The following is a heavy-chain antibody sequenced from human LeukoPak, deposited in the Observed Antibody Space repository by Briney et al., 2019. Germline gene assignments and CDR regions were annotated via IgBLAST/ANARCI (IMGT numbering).Heavy chain of an antibody. CDR1: GGSFSGYY. D-gene: IGHD3-16*01. Sequence: SETLSLTCAVYGGSFSGYYWSWIRQPPGKGLEWIGYIYYSGSTNYNPSLKSRVTISVDTSKNQLSLKLTSVTAADTAVYYCAREAGRVFDYWGQGTLVTVSS. CDR2: IYYSGST. CDR3: AREAGRVFDY. J-gene: IGHJ4*02. V-gene: IGHV4-59*01.